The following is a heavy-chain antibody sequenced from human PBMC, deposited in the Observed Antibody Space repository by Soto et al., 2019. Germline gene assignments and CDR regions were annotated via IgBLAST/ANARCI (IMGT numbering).Heavy chain of an antibody. V-gene: IGHV1-18*01. J-gene: IGHJ3*02. Sequence: ASVKVSCKASGYTFTSYGISWVRQAPGQGLEWMGWISAYNGNTNYAQKLQGRVTMTTDTSTSTAYMELRSLRSDDTAVYYCARDRPGGYCSSTSCYNDAFDIWGQGTMVTVSS. CDR3: ARDRPGGYCSSTSCYNDAFDI. D-gene: IGHD2-2*02. CDR1: GYTFTSYG. CDR2: ISAYNGNT.